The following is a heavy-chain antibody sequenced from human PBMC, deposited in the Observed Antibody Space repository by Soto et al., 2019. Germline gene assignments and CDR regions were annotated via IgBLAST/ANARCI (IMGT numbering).Heavy chain of an antibody. Sequence: ASVKVSCKASGYTFTSYYMHWVRQAPGQGLEWMGIINPSGGSTSYAQKFQGRVTMTRDTSTSTVYMELSSLRSEDTAVYYCARDRGNIAVAGTGFDPWGHGTLVTISS. D-gene: IGHD6-19*01. J-gene: IGHJ5*02. CDR1: GYTFTSYY. V-gene: IGHV1-46*01. CDR2: INPSGGST. CDR3: ARDRGNIAVAGTGFDP.